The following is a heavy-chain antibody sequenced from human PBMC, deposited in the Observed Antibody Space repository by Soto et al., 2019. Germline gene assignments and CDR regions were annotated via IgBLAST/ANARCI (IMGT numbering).Heavy chain of an antibody. D-gene: IGHD6-13*01. CDR3: AKDLKLRVAATDY. CDR1: GFTFSSYG. CDR2: ISYDGSNR. Sequence: GGSLRLSCAASGFTFSSYGMHWVRQAPGKGLEWVAIISYDGSNRYYADSVKGRFTISRDNSKNTLYLQMNSLRAEDTAVYYCAKDLKLRVAATDYRGQGTLVTVSS. J-gene: IGHJ4*02. V-gene: IGHV3-30*18.